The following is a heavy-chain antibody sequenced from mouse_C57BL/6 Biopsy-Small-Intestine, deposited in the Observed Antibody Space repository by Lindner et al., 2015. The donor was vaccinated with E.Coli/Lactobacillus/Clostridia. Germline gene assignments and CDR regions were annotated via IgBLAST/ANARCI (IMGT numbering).Heavy chain of an antibody. J-gene: IGHJ4*01. CDR1: GYTFTDYY. CDR2: VNPSAFST. D-gene: IGHD1-1*02. CDR3: ARGGTKYVDTSMANFDY. V-gene: IGHV1-64*01. Sequence: SVKVSCKASGYTFTDYYMHWVRQAPGQGLEWMGIVNPSAFSTTYAQKFQDRVTMTRDTSTSTFYIDLTSLRSEDTAVYYCARGGTKYVDTSMANFDYWGQGTLVTVSS.